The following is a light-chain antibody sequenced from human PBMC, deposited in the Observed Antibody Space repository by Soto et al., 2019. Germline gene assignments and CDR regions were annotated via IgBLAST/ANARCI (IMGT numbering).Light chain of an antibody. J-gene: IGKJ2*01. CDR2: GAS. V-gene: IGKV3-20*01. Sequence: EIVLTRSPGTLSLSPGERATLSCRTSQSVSSGYLAWYQQKPGRAPRLLIYGASRRATGIPDRFTGSGSGTDFTLTISRLEPEDFAVYYCQQFYNSLYTFGQGTQLEIK. CDR3: QQFYNSLYT. CDR1: QSVSSGY.